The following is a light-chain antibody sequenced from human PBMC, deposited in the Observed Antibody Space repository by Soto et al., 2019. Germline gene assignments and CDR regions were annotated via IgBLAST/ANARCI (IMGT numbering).Light chain of an antibody. CDR1: QSVSSD. J-gene: IGKJ1*01. V-gene: IGKV3-15*01. CDR3: QQYSHWPPET. Sequence: EIVLTQSPATLSLSPGERATLSCRARQSVSSDLAWYQQKPGQAPRLLIYDASTRATGIPARFSASGSGTEFTLTIRSLQSEDFAIYYCQQYSHWPPETFGQGTKVDIK. CDR2: DAS.